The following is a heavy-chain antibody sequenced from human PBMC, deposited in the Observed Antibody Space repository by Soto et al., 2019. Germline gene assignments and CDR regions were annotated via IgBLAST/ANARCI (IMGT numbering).Heavy chain of an antibody. V-gene: IGHV4-34*01. CDR2: INHSGST. Sequence: QVQLQQWGAGLLKPSETLSLTCAVYGGSFSGYYWTWIRQPPGTGLEWIGEINHSGSTNYNPSLKSRVTISVDTSKKQFSLKLTSVTAADTAVYYCARDKITGLFDYWGQGTLVNVSS. CDR3: ARDKITGLFDY. CDR1: GGSFSGYY. J-gene: IGHJ4*02. D-gene: IGHD2-8*02.